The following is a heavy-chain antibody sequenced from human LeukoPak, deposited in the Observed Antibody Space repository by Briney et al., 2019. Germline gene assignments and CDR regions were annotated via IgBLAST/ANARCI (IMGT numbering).Heavy chain of an antibody. Sequence: PGGSLRLSCAASGFTFSSYAMSWVRQAPGKGLEGVSAISGTGCSTYYADSVKGRFTISRDNSKNTLYLQMNSLRAEDTAVYYCAKGDILTMYYYYGMDVWGQGTTVTVSS. CDR3: AKGDILTMYYYYGMDV. D-gene: IGHD3-9*01. CDR1: GFTFSSYA. CDR2: ISGTGCST. V-gene: IGHV3-23*01. J-gene: IGHJ6*02.